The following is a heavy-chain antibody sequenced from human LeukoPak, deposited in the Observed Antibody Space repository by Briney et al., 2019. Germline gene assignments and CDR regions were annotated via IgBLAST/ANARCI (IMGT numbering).Heavy chain of an antibody. D-gene: IGHD6-19*01. J-gene: IGHJ4*02. CDR2: INTDGTTT. V-gene: IGHV3-74*01. CDR1: GFTFSSYW. Sequence: GGSLRLSCAASGFTFSSYWMHWVRQAPGKGLVWVSRINTDGTTTNSADSVKGRFTISRDNAKNTLYLQMNSLRAEDTAVYFCARDVVAGRTYWGQGTLVTVSS. CDR3: ARDVVAGRTY.